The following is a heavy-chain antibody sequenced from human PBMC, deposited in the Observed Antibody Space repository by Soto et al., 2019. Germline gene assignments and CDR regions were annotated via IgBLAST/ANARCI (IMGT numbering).Heavy chain of an antibody. CDR1: GFTFSNYW. J-gene: IGHJ4*02. CDR3: ARDSAVYNGFDSPGNYYFDY. Sequence: GGSLRLSCAASGFTFSNYWMNWVRQAPGKGLEWVANIKQGGSEKYYVDSVEGRFTISRDNAKNSLYLQMNSLRAEDTAVYYCARDSAVYNGFDSPGNYYFDYWGQGTLVTVSS. D-gene: IGHD5-12*01. V-gene: IGHV3-7*04. CDR2: IKQGGSEK.